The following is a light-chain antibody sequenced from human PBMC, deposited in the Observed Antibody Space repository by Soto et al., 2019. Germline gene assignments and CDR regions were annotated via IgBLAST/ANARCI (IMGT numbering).Light chain of an antibody. J-gene: IGKJ1*01. CDR3: QQRSNWPVT. CDR1: PSVSSY. V-gene: IGKV3-11*01. Sequence: EIVLTQSPGTLSLSPGERATLSCRASPSVSSYLAWYQQKPGQAPRLLIYDSSTMATGISARFSGSGSGTDFTLTISSLEPEDVAVDYCQQRSNWPVTFGQGTKVEVK. CDR2: DSS.